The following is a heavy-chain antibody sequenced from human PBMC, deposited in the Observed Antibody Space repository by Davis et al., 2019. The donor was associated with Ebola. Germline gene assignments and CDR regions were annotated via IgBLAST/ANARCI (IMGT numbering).Heavy chain of an antibody. Sequence: KVSCKGSGYSFTNYWIGWVRQMPGKGLEWMGIIYPGDSDTRYSPSFQGQVTISADKSISTAYLQWSSLKASDTAMYYCARRAVGATLGGGFDYWGQGTLVTVSS. V-gene: IGHV5-51*01. J-gene: IGHJ4*02. CDR2: IYPGDSDT. CDR1: GYSFTNYW. D-gene: IGHD1-26*01. CDR3: ARRAVGATLGGGFDY.